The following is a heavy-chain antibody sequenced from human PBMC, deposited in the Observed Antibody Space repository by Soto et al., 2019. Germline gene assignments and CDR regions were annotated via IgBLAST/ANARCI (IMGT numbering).Heavy chain of an antibody. CDR2: MNPNSGNT. CDR3: ARGPSSSSAATY. CDR1: GYTFTSYD. D-gene: IGHD6-6*01. Sequence: ASVKVSCKASGYTFTSYDINWVRQATGQGLEWMGWMNPNSGNTGYAQKFQGRVTMTRNTSISTAYMELSSLRSEDTAVYYCARGPSSSSAATYWGQGTLVTVSS. V-gene: IGHV1-8*01. J-gene: IGHJ4*02.